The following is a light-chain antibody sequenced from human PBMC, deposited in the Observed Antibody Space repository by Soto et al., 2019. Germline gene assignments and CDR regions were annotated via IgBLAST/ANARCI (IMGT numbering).Light chain of an antibody. CDR2: GAS. Sequence: EIVMTQSPATLSVSPGARATLSCRASQSISTNLAWYQQKPGQAPRLLIYGASTRATGIPARFSGSGSGTDFTLTISSLQSEDFAVYYCQQYNNWPPWTFGQGTKVDIK. CDR1: QSISTN. CDR3: QQYNNWPPWT. J-gene: IGKJ1*01. V-gene: IGKV3-15*01.